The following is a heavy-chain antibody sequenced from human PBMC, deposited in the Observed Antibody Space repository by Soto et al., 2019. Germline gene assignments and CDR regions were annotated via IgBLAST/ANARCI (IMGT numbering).Heavy chain of an antibody. D-gene: IGHD1-26*01. CDR2: ISSDGSVT. J-gene: IGHJ4*02. CDR3: ASAMISVGATTMGDS. CDR1: GFTFSTYW. V-gene: IGHV3-74*01. Sequence: EVQLVECGGGLVQHGGSLRLSCAASGFTFSTYWMHWVRQAPGKAPVWVSRISSDGSVTDYAGSVKGRFTISRDNAKNPLYLQVAGWRSEDTAVYYCASAMISVGATTMGDSWGKGTLVTVSS.